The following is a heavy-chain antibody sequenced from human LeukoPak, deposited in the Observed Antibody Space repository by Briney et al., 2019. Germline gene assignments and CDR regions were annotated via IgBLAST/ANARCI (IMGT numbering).Heavy chain of an antibody. V-gene: IGHV3-30*02. CDR3: AKDLRD. J-gene: IGHJ4*02. D-gene: IGHD4-17*01. CDR1: GFTFSSYG. Sequence: GGSLRLSCAASGFTFSSYGMHWVRQAPGKGLEWVAFTLYDGSKKYYADSVKGRFTISRDNSKNTLYLQMNSLRPEDTAMYYCAKDLRDWGQGTLVTVSS. CDR2: TLYDGSKK.